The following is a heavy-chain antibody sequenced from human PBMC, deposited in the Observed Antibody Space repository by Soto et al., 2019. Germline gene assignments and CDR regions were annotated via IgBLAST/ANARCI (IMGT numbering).Heavy chain of an antibody. CDR2: IKQDGSEK. D-gene: IGHD3-3*02. CDR3: ARGSFLEWLTVDY. J-gene: IGHJ4*02. V-gene: IGHV3-7*05. Sequence: GSLRLSCAASGFTFSSYWMSWVRQAPGKGLEWVANIKQDGSEKYYVDSVKGRFTISRDNAKNSLYLQMNSLRAEDTAVYYCARGSFLEWLTVDYWGQGTLVTVSS. CDR1: GFTFSSYW.